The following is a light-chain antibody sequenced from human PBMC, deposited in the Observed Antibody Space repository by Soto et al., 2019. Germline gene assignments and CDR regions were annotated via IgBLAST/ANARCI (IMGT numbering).Light chain of an antibody. Sequence: EIVMTQSPVTLSVSPRERATLSCRASQSVSSNLAWYQQKPGQAPSLLIYGAFTRATGIPARFSGTGSGTEFTLTISSLQSEDFALYYCQQYNDWPLTFGQGTKVDI. CDR3: QQYNDWPLT. CDR1: QSVSSN. V-gene: IGKV3-15*01. CDR2: GAF. J-gene: IGKJ1*01.